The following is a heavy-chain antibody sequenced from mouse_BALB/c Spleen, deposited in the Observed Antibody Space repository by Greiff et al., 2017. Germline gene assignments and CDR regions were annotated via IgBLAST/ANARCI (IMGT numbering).Heavy chain of an antibody. CDR3: ARDHYGNSYYFDY. CDR2: IWAGGST. Sequence: VQLQQSGPGLVAPSQSLSITCTVSGFSLTSYGVHWVRQPPGKGLEWLGVIWAGGSTNYNSALMSRLSISKDNSKSQVFLKMNSLQTDDTAMYYCARDHYGNSYYFDYWGQGTTLTVSS. J-gene: IGHJ2*01. D-gene: IGHD2-1*01. CDR1: GFSLTSYG. V-gene: IGHV2-9*02.